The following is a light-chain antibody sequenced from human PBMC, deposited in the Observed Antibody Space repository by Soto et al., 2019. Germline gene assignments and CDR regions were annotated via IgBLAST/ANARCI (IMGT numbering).Light chain of an antibody. Sequence: DIQMTQSPSSLSASVGDRVTITCRASQTISTHLNWYQQKPGKAPKLLIYAASTLQSGVPSRFSGSGSGTDFILTISSLQPEDFATYYCQQSLTIPYIFGQGTKLEIK. V-gene: IGKV1-39*01. CDR2: AAS. J-gene: IGKJ2*01. CDR1: QTISTH. CDR3: QQSLTIPYI.